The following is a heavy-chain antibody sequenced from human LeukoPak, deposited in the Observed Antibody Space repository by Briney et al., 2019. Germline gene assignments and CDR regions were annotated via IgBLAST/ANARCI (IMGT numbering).Heavy chain of an antibody. V-gene: IGHV5-51*01. CDR3: AGTIRYCSGGSCYSDACDI. CDR2: IYPGDSDT. D-gene: IGHD2-15*01. J-gene: IGHJ3*02. Sequence: GESLKIPCKGSGYSFTSYWIGWVRQVPGKGLEWMGIIYPGDSDTRYSPSFQGQVTISADKSISTAYLQWSSLKASDTAMYYCAGTIRYCSGGSCYSDACDIWGQGTMVTASS. CDR1: GYSFTSYW.